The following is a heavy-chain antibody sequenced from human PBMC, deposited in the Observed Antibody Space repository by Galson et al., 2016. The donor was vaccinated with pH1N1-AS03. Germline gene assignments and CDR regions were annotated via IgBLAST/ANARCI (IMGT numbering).Heavy chain of an antibody. CDR3: ARIPATGGMDV. CDR1: EFSLNTSGMR. D-gene: IGHD5-12*01. J-gene: IGHJ6*02. CDR2: IDWNDNK. V-gene: IGHV2-70*04. Sequence: PALVKPTQTLSLTCTFSEFSLNTSGMRVSWIRQPPGKALEWLARIDWNDNKFYSTSLKTRLTISKDTSKNQVVLTMTNVDPVDTATYYCARIPATGGMDVWGQGTTVTISS.